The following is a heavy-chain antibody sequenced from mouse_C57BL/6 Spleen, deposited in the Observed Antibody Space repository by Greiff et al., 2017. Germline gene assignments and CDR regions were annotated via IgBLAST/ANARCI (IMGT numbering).Heavy chain of an antibody. CDR1: GYSITSGYY. J-gene: IGHJ1*03. Sequence: DVQLQESGPGLVKPSPSLSLTCSVTGYSITSGYYWNWIRQFPGNKLELMGYIRYNGSTNYNPSLKNRISITPDTSKNQYIRKLSSVTTEDTDTYYCASDDGYWYFEVRGTGNTVTGSS. V-gene: IGHV3-6*01. D-gene: IGHD2-3*01. CDR2: IRYNGST. CDR3: ASDDGYWYFEV.